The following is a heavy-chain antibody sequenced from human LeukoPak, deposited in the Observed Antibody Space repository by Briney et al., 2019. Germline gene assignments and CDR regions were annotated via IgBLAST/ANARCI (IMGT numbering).Heavy chain of an antibody. J-gene: IGHJ4*02. CDR3: ARDGLPFGGSSSPFDY. CDR1: GYTFASYG. CDR2: ISSSNGNT. V-gene: IGHV1-18*01. Sequence: ASVKVSCKASGYTFASYGISWVRQAPGQGLEWLGGISSSNGNTNYAQKLQGRVTMTTDTSTSTAYMELRSLRSDDTAVYYCARDGLPFGGSSSPFDYWGQGTLVTVSS. D-gene: IGHD6-13*01.